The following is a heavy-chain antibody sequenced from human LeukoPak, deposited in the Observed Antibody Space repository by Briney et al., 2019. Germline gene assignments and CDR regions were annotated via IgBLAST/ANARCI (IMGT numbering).Heavy chain of an antibody. D-gene: IGHD2-2*01. Sequence: SETLSLTCTVSGGSISSYYWSWIRQPPGKGLEWIGYIYYSGSTNYNPSLKSRVTISVDTSKNQFSLKLSSVTAADTAVYYCAREADTVVVPAAMGFDLWGRGTLVTVSS. J-gene: IGHJ2*01. CDR2: IYYSGST. V-gene: IGHV4-59*01. CDR1: GGSISSYY. CDR3: AREADTVVVPAAMGFDL.